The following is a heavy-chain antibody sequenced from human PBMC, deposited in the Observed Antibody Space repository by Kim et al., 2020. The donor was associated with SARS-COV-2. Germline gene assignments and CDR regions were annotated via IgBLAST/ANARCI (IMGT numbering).Heavy chain of an antibody. V-gene: IGHV3-33*06. J-gene: IGHJ6*02. CDR1: GFTFSSYG. CDR3: AKDSDSWGRYFDWLLGYYFYSMDV. D-gene: IGHD3-9*01. CDR2: IWYDGSNK. Sequence: GGSLRLSCAASGFTFSSYGMHWVRQAPGKGLEWVAVIWYDGSNKYYADSVKGRFTISRDNSKNTLYLQMNSLRAEDTAVYYCAKDSDSWGRYFDWLLGYYFYSMDVWGQGTTVTVSS.